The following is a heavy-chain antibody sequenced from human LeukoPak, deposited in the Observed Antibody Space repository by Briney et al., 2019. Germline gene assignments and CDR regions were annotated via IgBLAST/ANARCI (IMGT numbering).Heavy chain of an antibody. CDR2: IYYSGST. V-gene: IGHV4-61*01. J-gene: IGHJ4*02. CDR3: AIDSGSYSFDY. Sequence: SETLSLTCTVSGGSVSSGSYYWSWIRQPPGKGLEWIGYIYYSGSTNYNPSLKSRVTISVDTSKNQFSLKLSSVTAADTAVYYCAIDSGSYSFDYWGQGTLVTVSS. CDR1: GGSVSSGSYY. D-gene: IGHD1-26*01.